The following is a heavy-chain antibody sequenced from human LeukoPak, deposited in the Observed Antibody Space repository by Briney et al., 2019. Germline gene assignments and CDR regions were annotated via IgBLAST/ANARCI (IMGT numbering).Heavy chain of an antibody. J-gene: IGHJ6*02. CDR1: GGSISSYH. CDR2: IYTSGST. D-gene: IGHD6-19*01. V-gene: IGHV4-4*07. CDR3: ARALSSGWSQYYYYYYGMDV. Sequence: PSETLSLTCTVSGGSISSYHWSWIRQPAGKGLEWIGRIYTSGSTNYNPSLKSRVTMSVDTSKNQFSLKLSSVTAADTAVYYCARALSSGWSQYYYYYYGMDVWGQGTTVTVSS.